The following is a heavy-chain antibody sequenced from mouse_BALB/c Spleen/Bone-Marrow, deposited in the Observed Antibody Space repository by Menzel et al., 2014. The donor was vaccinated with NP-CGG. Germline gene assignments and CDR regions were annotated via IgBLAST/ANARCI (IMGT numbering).Heavy chain of an antibody. CDR3: AFGNYDFDY. Sequence: QVQLQQSGAELVRPGSSVKISCKASGYAFSSYWMNWVKQRPGQGLEWIGQIYPGDGDTNYSGKFKGKATLTADESSSTAYMQLIILTSADSPVYFCAFGNYDFDYWGQGTTLTVSS. CDR2: IYPGDGDT. D-gene: IGHD2-1*01. J-gene: IGHJ2*01. CDR1: GYAFSSYW. V-gene: IGHV1-80*01.